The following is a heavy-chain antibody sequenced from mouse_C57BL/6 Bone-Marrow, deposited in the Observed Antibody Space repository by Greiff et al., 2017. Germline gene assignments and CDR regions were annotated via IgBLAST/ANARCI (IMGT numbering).Heavy chain of an antibody. CDR3: ARQGTIVTRWAMDY. CDR1: GFTFSSYG. D-gene: IGHD2-5*01. Sequence: VQLKESGGDLVKPGGSLKLSCAASGFTFSSYGMSWVRQTPDKRLEWVATISSGGSYTYYPDSVKGRFTISRDNAKNTLYLQMSSLKSEDTAMYYCARQGTIVTRWAMDYWGQGTSVTVSS. V-gene: IGHV5-6*01. J-gene: IGHJ4*01. CDR2: ISSGGSYT.